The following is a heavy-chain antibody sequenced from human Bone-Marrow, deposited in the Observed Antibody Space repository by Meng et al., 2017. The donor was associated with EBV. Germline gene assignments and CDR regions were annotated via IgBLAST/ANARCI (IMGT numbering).Heavy chain of an antibody. D-gene: IGHD4-23*01. CDR2: INHSGST. CDR3: ARGKRWVRNWFDP. V-gene: IGHV4-34*01. J-gene: IGHJ5*02. Sequence: QVQLQQWGAGLLKPSEPLSLTCAVYGGSFSGYYWSWIRQPPGKGLEWIGEINHSGSTNYNPSLKSRVTISVDTSKNQFSLKLSSVTAADTAVYYCARGKRWVRNWFDPWGQGTLVTVSS. CDR1: GGSFSGYY.